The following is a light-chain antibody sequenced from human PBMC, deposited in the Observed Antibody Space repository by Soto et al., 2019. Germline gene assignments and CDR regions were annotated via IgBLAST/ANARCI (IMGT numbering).Light chain of an antibody. CDR3: QQTLSFPPT. CDR2: TGS. V-gene: IGKV1-12*01. Sequence: DIQMTQSPSSVSASVGDRVTITWRASQAIDSWLAWYQQKPGEAPKLLIFTGSLLHSGVPPRFSGSGSGTDFTLTISSLQPEDFATYYCQQTLSFPPTFGQGTNVDIK. J-gene: IGKJ1*01. CDR1: QAIDSW.